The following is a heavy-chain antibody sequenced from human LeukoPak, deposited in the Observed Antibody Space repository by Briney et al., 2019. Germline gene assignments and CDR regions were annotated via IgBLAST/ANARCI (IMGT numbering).Heavy chain of an antibody. V-gene: IGHV3-48*03. J-gene: IGHJ4*02. CDR3: ARDYYGSGFDY. D-gene: IGHD3-10*01. Sequence: GGSLRLSCAASGFTFSSYEMNWVRQAPGKGLEWASYISSSGSTIYYADSVKGRFTISRDNAKNSLYLQMNSLRAEDTAVYYCARDYYGSGFDYWGQGTLVTVSS. CDR1: GFTFSSYE. CDR2: ISSSGSTI.